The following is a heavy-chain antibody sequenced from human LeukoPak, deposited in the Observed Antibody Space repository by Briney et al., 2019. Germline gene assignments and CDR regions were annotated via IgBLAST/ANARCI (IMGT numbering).Heavy chain of an antibody. Sequence: GGSLRLSCTASGFTFGDYAMSWVRQAPGKGLEWVSAISGSGGSTYYADSVKGRFTISRDNSKNTLYLQMNSLRAEDTAVYYCAKILSGSYDWFDPWGQGTLVTVSS. CDR1: GFTFGDYA. CDR3: AKILSGSYDWFDP. D-gene: IGHD1-26*01. V-gene: IGHV3-23*01. CDR2: ISGSGGST. J-gene: IGHJ5*02.